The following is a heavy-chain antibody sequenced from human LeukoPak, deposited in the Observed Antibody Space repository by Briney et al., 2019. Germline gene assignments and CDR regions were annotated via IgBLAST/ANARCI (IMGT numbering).Heavy chain of an antibody. V-gene: IGHV4-39*07. CDR2: VYYRGST. J-gene: IGHJ3*02. CDR3: ARLSGNYGGNPAFDI. Sequence: PSETLSLTCTVSGGSISSSSYYWGWIRQPPGKGLEWIGNVYYRGSTYYNPSLKSRITISVDTSKNQFSLKMSSVTAADTAVYYCARLSGNYGGNPAFDIWGQGTMVTVSS. CDR1: GGSISSSSYY. D-gene: IGHD4-23*01.